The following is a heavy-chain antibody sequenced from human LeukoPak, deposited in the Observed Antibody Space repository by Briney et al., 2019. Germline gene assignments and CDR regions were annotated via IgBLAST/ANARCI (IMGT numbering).Heavy chain of an antibody. D-gene: IGHD5-18*01. J-gene: IGHJ4*02. CDR2: IYYRGST. Sequence: KPSETLSLTCTVSGGSISSYYWSWIRQPPGKGVEWIGYIYYRGSTNYNPSLKSRVTISIDTSKNQFSLKLSSVTAADTAVHYCARVRSGYSYGPFDYWGQGTLVTVSS. CDR1: GGSISSYY. V-gene: IGHV4-59*01. CDR3: ARVRSGYSYGPFDY.